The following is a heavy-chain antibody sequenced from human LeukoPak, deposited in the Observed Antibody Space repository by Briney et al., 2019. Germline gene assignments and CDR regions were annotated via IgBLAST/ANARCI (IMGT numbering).Heavy chain of an antibody. J-gene: IGHJ4*02. Sequence: ASVKVSCKASGYTFTDYYIHWVRQAPGQGLEWRGWINPNTGGTNYAPKFEDRVTMTRDTSIGTAYMELSRLTSDDTAVYYCARDYYLAVPALRWGQGTLVAVSS. D-gene: IGHD2-2*01. CDR2: INPNTGGT. CDR3: ARDYYLAVPALR. CDR1: GYTFTDYY. V-gene: IGHV1-2*02.